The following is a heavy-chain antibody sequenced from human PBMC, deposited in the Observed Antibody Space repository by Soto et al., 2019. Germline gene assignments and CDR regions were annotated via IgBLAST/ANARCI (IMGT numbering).Heavy chain of an antibody. CDR3: ARRWGDYFDY. J-gene: IGHJ4*02. CDR2: IYYSGST. V-gene: IGHV4-59*08. Sequence: PSWSLSLTGAFGRGAVSSYYWSWIRRPPGKGLEWIGYIYYSGSTNYNPSLKSRVTISVDTSKNQFSLKLSSVTAADTAVYYCARRWGDYFDYWGQGTLVTVSS. CDR1: RGAVSSYY. D-gene: IGHD3-16*01.